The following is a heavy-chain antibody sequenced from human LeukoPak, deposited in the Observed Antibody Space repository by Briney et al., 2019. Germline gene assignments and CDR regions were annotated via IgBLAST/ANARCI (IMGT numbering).Heavy chain of an antibody. CDR2: IRYDGSNK. V-gene: IGHV3-30*02. D-gene: IGHD2-21*01. CDR3: AKAAYCGGDCPQFDY. CDR1: GFTFRSYG. J-gene: IGHJ4*02. Sequence: GGSLRLSCAASGFTFRSYGMHWVRQAPGKGLEWVAFIRYDGSNKYYADSVKGRFTISRDNSKNTLYLQMNSLRAEDTAVYYCAKAAYCGGDCPQFDYWGQGTLVTVSS.